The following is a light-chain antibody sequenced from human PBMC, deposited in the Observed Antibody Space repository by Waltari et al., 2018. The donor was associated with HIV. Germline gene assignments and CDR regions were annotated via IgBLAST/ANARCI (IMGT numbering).Light chain of an antibody. Sequence: QSALTQPPSVSGSLGQSVTIPCTGTSSDVGNYNEVSWYQQSPGTAPKLMIYDVSNRPPVVPDRFAVSKAGNTASLTISWLHADDEADYYCSSFTTRITVVCGGGTKLTVL. CDR3: SSFTTRITVV. CDR1: SSDVGNYNE. J-gene: IGLJ2*01. CDR2: DVS. V-gene: IGLV2-18*02.